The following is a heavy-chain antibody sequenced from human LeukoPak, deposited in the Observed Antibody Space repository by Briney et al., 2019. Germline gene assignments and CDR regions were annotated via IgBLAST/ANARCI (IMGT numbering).Heavy chain of an antibody. CDR3: AREIGYSSGWHDKSDY. V-gene: IGHV3-7*01. CDR2: IKQDGSEK. CDR1: GFTFSSYA. D-gene: IGHD6-19*01. J-gene: IGHJ4*02. Sequence: GGSLRLSCAASGFTFSSYAMHWVRQAPGKGLEWVANIKQDGSEKYYVDSVKGRFTISRDNAKNSLYLQMNSLRAEDTAVYYCAREIGYSSGWHDKSDYWGQGTLVTVSS.